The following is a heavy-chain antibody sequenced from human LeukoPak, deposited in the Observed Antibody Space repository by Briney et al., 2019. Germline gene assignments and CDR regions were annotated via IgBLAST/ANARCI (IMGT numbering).Heavy chain of an antibody. CDR3: ARENARPHYYGMDV. CDR1: GFTFSDYY. D-gene: IGHD1-1*01. J-gene: IGHJ6*02. V-gene: IGHV3-11*04. Sequence: GGSLRLSCAASGFTFSDYYMSWIRQAPGKGLEWVSYISSSGSTIYYADSVKGRFTISRDNAKNSLYLQMNSLRAEDTAVYYCARENARPHYYGMDVWGQGTTVTVSS. CDR2: ISSSGSTI.